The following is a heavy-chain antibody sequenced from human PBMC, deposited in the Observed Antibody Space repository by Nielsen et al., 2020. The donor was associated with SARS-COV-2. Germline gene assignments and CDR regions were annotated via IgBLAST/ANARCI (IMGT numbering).Heavy chain of an antibody. Sequence: SETLSLTCAVFGGSVNTHAWWSWVRQAPGKGLEWIGEVYHSGATNYNPSLRSRVTLSMDKSKNQFSLRLTSVSAADTAVYFCARGDLVVVPSPLLGLGPIFYYFCLDVWGKGTTVTVSS. V-gene: IGHV4-4*02. CDR1: GGSVNTHAW. D-gene: IGHD2-2*02. J-gene: IGHJ6*03. CDR3: ARGDLVVVPSPLLGLGPIFYYFCLDV. CDR2: VYHSGAT.